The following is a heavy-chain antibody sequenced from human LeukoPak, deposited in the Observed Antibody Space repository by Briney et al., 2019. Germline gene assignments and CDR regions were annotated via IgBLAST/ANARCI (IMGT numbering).Heavy chain of an antibody. CDR2: INPNSGGT. Sequence: ASVKVSFKASGYTFTGYYMHWVRQAPGQGLEGMGWINPNSGGTNYAQKFQGRVTMTRDTSISTAYMELSRLRSDDTAVYYCAREGGIAARPGVYYYYMDVWGKGTTVTVSS. D-gene: IGHD6-6*01. CDR3: AREGGIAARPGVYYYYMDV. J-gene: IGHJ6*03. CDR1: GYTFTGYY. V-gene: IGHV1-2*02.